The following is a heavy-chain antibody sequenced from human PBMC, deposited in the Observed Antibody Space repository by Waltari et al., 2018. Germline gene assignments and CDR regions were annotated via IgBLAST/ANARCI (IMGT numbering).Heavy chain of an antibody. J-gene: IGHJ6*02. CDR2: IWYDGSKK. D-gene: IGHD1-26*01. V-gene: IGHV3-33*01. CDR1: GFSSTNSG. Sequence: QEKLVESGGGVVQSGRSLRLSCAASGFSSTNSGLHWVRQAPGKGLEWVAVIWYDGSKKYYADSVKGRFDISRDNSKNTLYLQMDSLRAEDTAVYFCARDQYGESFYYAMNVWGQGTAVTVSS. CDR3: ARDQYGESFYYAMNV.